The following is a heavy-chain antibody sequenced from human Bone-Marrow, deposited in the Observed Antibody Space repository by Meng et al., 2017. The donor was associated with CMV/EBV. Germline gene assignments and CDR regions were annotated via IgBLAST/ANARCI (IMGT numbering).Heavy chain of an antibody. D-gene: IGHD6-19*01. CDR2: ISAYNGNT. J-gene: IGHJ5*02. Sequence: SGYTFTTYGISWARQAPGQGLEWMGWISAYNGNTNYAQKLQGRVTMTTDTATSTAYMELRSLRSDDTAVYYCARDASGWYGGYWFDPWGQGTLVTVSS. CDR3: ARDASGWYGGYWFDP. CDR1: GYTFTTYG. V-gene: IGHV1-18*01.